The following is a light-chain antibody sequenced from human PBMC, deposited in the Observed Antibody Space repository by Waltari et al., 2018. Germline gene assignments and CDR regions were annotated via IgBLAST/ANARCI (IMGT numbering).Light chain of an antibody. J-gene: IGKJ3*01. V-gene: IGKV1-5*03. CDR1: HSISTW. CDR2: EAS. Sequence: DIQMTQSPSTLSASVGERIPITSRASHSISTWLAWYQQKPGKAPKLLIYEASSLENGVPSRFSGSGSGTEFTLTISSLQPDDFATYYCQQFNTYPIPFGRGTKVDIK. CDR3: QQFNTYPIP.